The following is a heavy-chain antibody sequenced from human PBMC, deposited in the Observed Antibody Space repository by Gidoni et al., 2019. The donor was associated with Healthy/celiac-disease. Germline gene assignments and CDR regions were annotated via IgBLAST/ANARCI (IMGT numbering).Heavy chain of an antibody. CDR2: IYYSGST. J-gene: IGHJ4*02. Sequence: QVQLQESGPGLVKPSETLSLTCTVSGGSISSYYWSWIRQPPGKGLEWIGYIYYSGSTNYNPSLKSRVTISVDTSKNQFSLKLSSVTAADTAVYYCARYDYSSGWYGFDYWGQGTLVTVSS. CDR1: GGSISSYY. D-gene: IGHD6-19*01. V-gene: IGHV4-59*08. CDR3: ARYDYSSGWYGFDY.